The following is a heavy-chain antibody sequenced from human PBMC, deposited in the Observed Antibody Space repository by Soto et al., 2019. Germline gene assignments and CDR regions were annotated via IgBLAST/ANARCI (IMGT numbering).Heavy chain of an antibody. J-gene: IGHJ4*02. CDR1: GGSISSYY. D-gene: IGHD6-19*01. CDR3: ARAKYSSGWDFDY. Sequence: QVQLQESGPGLVKPSETLSLTCTVSGGSISSYYWSWIRQPPGKGLEWIGYLYYSGSTNYNPSLKSRVTISVDTSKNQFSLKLSSVTAADTAVYYCARAKYSSGWDFDYWGQGTLVTVSS. CDR2: LYYSGST. V-gene: IGHV4-59*01.